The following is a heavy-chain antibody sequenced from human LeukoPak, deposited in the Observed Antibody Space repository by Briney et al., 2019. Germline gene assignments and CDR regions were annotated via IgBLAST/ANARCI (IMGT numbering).Heavy chain of an antibody. CDR3: AKGGQWLRFYYFDY. CDR2: ISGSGGST. J-gene: IGHJ4*02. Sequence: HPGGSLRLSCAASGFTFSSYAMSWVRQAPGKGLEWVSAISGSGGSTYYADSVKGRFTISRDNSKNTLYLQMNNLRAEDTAVYYCAKGGQWLRFYYFDYWGQGTLVTVSS. CDR1: GFTFSSYA. V-gene: IGHV3-23*01. D-gene: IGHD5-12*01.